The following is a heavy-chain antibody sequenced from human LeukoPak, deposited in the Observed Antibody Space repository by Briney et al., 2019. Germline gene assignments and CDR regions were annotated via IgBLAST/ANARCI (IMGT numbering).Heavy chain of an antibody. J-gene: IGHJ4*02. V-gene: IGHV3-23*01. CDR3: AKAHRGLWIQLSHSYFDY. CDR1: GFTFSSYA. CDR2: ICGSGGST. D-gene: IGHD5-18*01. Sequence: PGGCLRLSCAASGFTFSSYAMSWVRQAPGKGLEWGSAICGSGGSTYYADSVKGRFTISRDNSKNTLYLQMSSLRAEDTAVYYCAKAHRGLWIQLSHSYFDYWGQGTLVTVSS.